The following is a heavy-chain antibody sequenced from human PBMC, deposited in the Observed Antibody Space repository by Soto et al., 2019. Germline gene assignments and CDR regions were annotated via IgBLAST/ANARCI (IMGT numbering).Heavy chain of an antibody. D-gene: IGHD6-13*01. CDR3: ARDLAAADY. V-gene: IGHV1-46*01. CDR2: INPLPTSGST. Sequence: QVQLVQSGAEVKKPGASVKVSCKAPGYIFTNYYIHWVRQAPGQGLEWMAIINPLPTSGSTNYAQKFQGRVTVTRDTSTSTVYLELSSLRSDDTAVYYCARDLAAADYWGQGTLVTVSS. J-gene: IGHJ4*02. CDR1: GYIFTNYY.